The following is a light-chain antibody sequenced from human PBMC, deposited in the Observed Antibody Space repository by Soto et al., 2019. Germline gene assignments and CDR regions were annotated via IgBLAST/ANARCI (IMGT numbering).Light chain of an antibody. CDR1: QSVKNN. V-gene: IGKV3-15*01. Sequence: EVVMTQSPATLSVSPGERATLSCRASQSVKNNLAWYQQKPGRAPRLLIYGASARATGIPARFSGSGSGTEFTLTISSLQSEDFAVYYCQQYNNWPLTFGGGTKVEIK. CDR3: QQYNNWPLT. CDR2: GAS. J-gene: IGKJ4*01.